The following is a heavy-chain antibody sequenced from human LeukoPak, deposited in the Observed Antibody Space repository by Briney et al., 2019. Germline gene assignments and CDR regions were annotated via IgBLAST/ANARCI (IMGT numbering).Heavy chain of an antibody. Sequence: PGGSLRLSCAASGFTFSNYWMTWVRQAPGKGLQWVANIKQDGSEKYYVDSVKGRFTISRDNAKNSLYLQMNSLRAEDTAVYYCAREQEWELPYYFDYWGQGTLVTVSS. CDR2: IKQDGSEK. D-gene: IGHD1-26*01. CDR3: AREQEWELPYYFDY. CDR1: GFTFSNYW. V-gene: IGHV3-7*04. J-gene: IGHJ4*02.